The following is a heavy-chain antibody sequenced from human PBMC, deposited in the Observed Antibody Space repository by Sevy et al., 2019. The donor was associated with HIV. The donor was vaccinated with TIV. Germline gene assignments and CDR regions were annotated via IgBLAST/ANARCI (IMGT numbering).Heavy chain of an antibody. CDR2: IYYSGST. V-gene: IGHV4-30-4*01. Sequence: SETLSLTCTVSGGSISSGDHYWSWIRQPPGKGLEWIGYIYYSGSTYYNPSLKSRVTISVDTSKNQFSLKLSSVTAADTAVYYCARDPGIVRGVKAGHYYYYGMDVWGQGTTVTVSS. CDR1: GGSISSGDHY. J-gene: IGHJ6*02. CDR3: ARDPGIVRGVKAGHYYYYGMDV. D-gene: IGHD3-10*01.